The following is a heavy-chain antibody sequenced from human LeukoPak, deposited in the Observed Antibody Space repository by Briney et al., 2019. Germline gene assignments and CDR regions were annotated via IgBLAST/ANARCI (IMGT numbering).Heavy chain of an antibody. V-gene: IGHV1-8*01. D-gene: IGHD6-19*01. Sequence: ASVKVSCKASGYTFTSYDINWVRQATGQGLEWMGWMNPNSGNTGYAQKLQGRVTMTRDTSTSTVYMELSSLRSEDTAVYYCAREFSVAGHFDYWGQGTLVTVSS. J-gene: IGHJ4*02. CDR3: AREFSVAGHFDY. CDR1: GYTFTSYD. CDR2: MNPNSGNT.